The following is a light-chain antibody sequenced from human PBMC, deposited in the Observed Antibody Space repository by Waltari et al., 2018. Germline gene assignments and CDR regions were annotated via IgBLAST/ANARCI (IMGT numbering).Light chain of an antibody. V-gene: IGKV2D-29*01. Sequence: DVVMTQTPLSLSVTPVRPASISCNSTQSLLHSDGRTYLYWFLQKPGQPPQLLIYEVSKRFSGVPESFSGSGSGTDFTLRISRVEAEDVGVYYFMQSLQLSMWTFGQGTKVEIK. CDR3: MQSLQLSMWT. CDR2: EVS. J-gene: IGKJ1*01. CDR1: QSLLHSDGRTY.